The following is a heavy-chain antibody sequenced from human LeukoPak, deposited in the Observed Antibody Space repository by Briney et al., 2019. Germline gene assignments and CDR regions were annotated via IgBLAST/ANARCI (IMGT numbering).Heavy chain of an antibody. CDR2: ISSSGSTI. CDR1: GFTFSSYT. Sequence: PGGSLRLSCAASGFTFSSYTMNWVRQAPGKGLEWVSYISSSGSTIYYADSVKGRFTISRDNAKNSLYLQMDSLRAEDTAVYHCAREALDLGAIFGVVTSYNWFDPWGQGNLVTVSS. D-gene: IGHD3-3*01. V-gene: IGHV3-48*04. J-gene: IGHJ5*02. CDR3: AREALDLGAIFGVVTSYNWFDP.